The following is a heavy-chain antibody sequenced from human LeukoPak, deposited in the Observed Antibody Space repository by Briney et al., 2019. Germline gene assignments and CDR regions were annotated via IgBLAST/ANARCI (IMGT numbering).Heavy chain of an antibody. CDR3: ARSRRRELLGTYFDY. CDR2: IRYDGSNK. Sequence: GGSLRLSCAASGFTFSNYGMHWVRQAPGKGLEWVAFIRYDGSNKYYADSVKGRFTISRDNSKNTLYLQMNSLRAEDTAVYYCARSRRRELLGTYFDYWGQGTLVTVSS. D-gene: IGHD1-26*01. J-gene: IGHJ4*02. CDR1: GFTFSNYG. V-gene: IGHV3-30*02.